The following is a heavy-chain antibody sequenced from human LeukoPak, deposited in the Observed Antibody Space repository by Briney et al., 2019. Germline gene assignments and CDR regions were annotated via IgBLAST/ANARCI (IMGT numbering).Heavy chain of an antibody. Sequence: GGSLRLSCAASGFTFSSYSMNWVRQAPGKGLEWVSSISSSSSYIYYAGSVKGRFTISRDNAKNSLYLQMNSLRAEDTAVYYCARDSIAAAGTGGYYFDYWGQGTLVTVSS. D-gene: IGHD6-13*01. J-gene: IGHJ4*02. CDR1: GFTFSSYS. V-gene: IGHV3-21*01. CDR2: ISSSSSYI. CDR3: ARDSIAAAGTGGYYFDY.